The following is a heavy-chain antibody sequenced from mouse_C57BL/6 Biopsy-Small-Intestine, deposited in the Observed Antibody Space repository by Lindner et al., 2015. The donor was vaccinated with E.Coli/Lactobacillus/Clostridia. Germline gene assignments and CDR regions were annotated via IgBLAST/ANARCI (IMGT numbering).Heavy chain of an antibody. CDR2: ISSGSSTI. CDR3: ARTLYYAFDY. V-gene: IGHV5-17*01. CDR1: GFTFSDYG. Sequence: VQLQESGGGLVKPGGSLKLSCAASGFTFSDYGMHWVRQAPEKGLEWVAYISSGSSTIYYADTVKGRFTISRDNAKNTLFLQMTSLRSEDTAMYYCARTLYYAFDYWGQGTTLTVSS. D-gene: IGHD1-1*01. J-gene: IGHJ2*01.